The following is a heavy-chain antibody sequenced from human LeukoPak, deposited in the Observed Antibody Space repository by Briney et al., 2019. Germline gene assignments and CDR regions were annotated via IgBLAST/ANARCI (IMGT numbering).Heavy chain of an antibody. Sequence: SETLSLTCTVYGVSISSYYWSWIPQPPGKGLEWIGYMYYSGTINYNPSLKSRVTISVDTSKNQFSLKRSSVTAADTAMYYCARAWATDYFDYWGQGTLVTVSS. CDR2: MYYSGTI. J-gene: IGHJ4*02. CDR1: GVSISSYY. CDR3: ARAWATDYFDY. V-gene: IGHV4-59*01.